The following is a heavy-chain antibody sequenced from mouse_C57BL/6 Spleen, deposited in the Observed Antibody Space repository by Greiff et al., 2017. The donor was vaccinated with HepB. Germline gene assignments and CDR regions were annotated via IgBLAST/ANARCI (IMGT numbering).Heavy chain of an antibody. CDR1: GYTFTEYT. CDR3: ARHGYYGSSFDY. Sequence: QVHVKQSGAELVKPGASVKLSCKASGYTFTEYTIHWVKQRSGQGLEWIGWFYPGSGSIKYNVKFKDKATLTADKSSSTVYMELSRLTSEDSAVYFCARHGYYGSSFDYWGQGTTLTVSS. V-gene: IGHV1-62-2*01. J-gene: IGHJ2*01. D-gene: IGHD1-1*01. CDR2: FYPGSGSI.